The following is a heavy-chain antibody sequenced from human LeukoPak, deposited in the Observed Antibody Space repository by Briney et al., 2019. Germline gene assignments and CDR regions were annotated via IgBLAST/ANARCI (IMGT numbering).Heavy chain of an antibody. Sequence: PSEALSLTCAVYGGSFSGYYWSWIRQPPGKGLEWIGEVNHSGSTNYNPSLKSRVTISVDTSKNQFSLKLSSVTAADTAVYYCARGYRAVVAAYNWFDPWGQGTLVTVSS. V-gene: IGHV4-34*01. CDR2: VNHSGST. D-gene: IGHD2-15*01. CDR1: GGSFSGYY. J-gene: IGHJ5*02. CDR3: ARGYRAVVAAYNWFDP.